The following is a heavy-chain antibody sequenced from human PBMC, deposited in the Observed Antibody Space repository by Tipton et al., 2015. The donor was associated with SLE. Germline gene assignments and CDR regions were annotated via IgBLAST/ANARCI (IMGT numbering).Heavy chain of an antibody. CDR3: ATDGVAVPYYYGMDV. CDR2: ISSGSSI. D-gene: IGHD2-15*01. J-gene: IGHJ6*02. CDR1: GFTFSSYE. V-gene: IGHV3-48*03. Sequence: SLRLSCAASGFTFSSYEMNWVRQAPGKGLEWVSYISSGSSIYCADSVKGRFTISRDNAKNSLYLQMNSLRAEDTAVYYCATDGVAVPYYYGMDVWGRGTTVTVSS.